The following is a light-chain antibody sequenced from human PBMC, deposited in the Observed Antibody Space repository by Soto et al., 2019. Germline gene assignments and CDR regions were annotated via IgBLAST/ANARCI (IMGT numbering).Light chain of an antibody. CDR3: MQGTHWPPT. CDR2: KVS. CDR1: QRPVHSDGIAY. V-gene: IGKV2-30*02. J-gene: IGKJ1*01. Sequence: DVVMTQSPLSLPVTLGTPAFISCRSYQRPVHSDGIAYFSWFQQRPGRSPRRLIYKVSNRDSGVPDRFSGSGSGTDFKLKISRVEAEDVGVYYCMQGTHWPPTFGQGTKVDIK.